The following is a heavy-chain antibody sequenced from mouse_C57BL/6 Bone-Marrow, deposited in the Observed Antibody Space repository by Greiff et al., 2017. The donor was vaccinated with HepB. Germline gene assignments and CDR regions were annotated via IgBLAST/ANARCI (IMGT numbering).Heavy chain of an antibody. Sequence: EVMLVESGEGLVKPGGSLKLSCAASGFTFSSYAMSWVRQTPEKRLEWVAYISSGGDYIYYADTVKGRFTISRDNARNTLYLQMSSLKSEDTAMYYCTRDTGTTVGAMDYWGQGTSVTVSS. D-gene: IGHD1-1*01. V-gene: IGHV5-9-1*02. CDR2: ISSGGDYI. J-gene: IGHJ4*01. CDR3: TRDTGTTVGAMDY. CDR1: GFTFSSYA.